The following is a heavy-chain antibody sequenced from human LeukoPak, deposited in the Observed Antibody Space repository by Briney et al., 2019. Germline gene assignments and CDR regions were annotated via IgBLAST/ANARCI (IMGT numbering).Heavy chain of an antibody. CDR1: GGTFSSYA. CDR3: ARGFGSSTFFDY. J-gene: IGHJ4*02. Sequence: GASVKVSCKASGGTFSSYAISWVRQAPGQGPEWMGGIIPIFGTANYAQKFQGRVTITADESTSTAYMELSSLRSEDTAVYYCARGFGSSTFFDYWGQETLVTVSS. D-gene: IGHD1-26*01. V-gene: IGHV1-69*13. CDR2: IIPIFGTA.